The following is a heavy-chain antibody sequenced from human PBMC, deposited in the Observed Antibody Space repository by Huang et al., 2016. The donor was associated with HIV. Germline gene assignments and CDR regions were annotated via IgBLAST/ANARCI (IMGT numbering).Heavy chain of an antibody. V-gene: IGHV1-2*02. CDR3: ARAPACSNFEIFDD. CDR2: IKPTSGDT. CDR1: GYTFIDCY. J-gene: IGHJ4*02. D-gene: IGHD1-7*01. Sequence: QVQLVQSGAEVKKPGASVKVSCKFSGYTFIDCYVHWVRQAPGKGIQWMGRIKPTSGDTQYAQRFQGRVTLTRDTSIGTVYMVLSTLTSDDTAVYYCARAPACSNFEIFDDWGPGTLVTVSS.